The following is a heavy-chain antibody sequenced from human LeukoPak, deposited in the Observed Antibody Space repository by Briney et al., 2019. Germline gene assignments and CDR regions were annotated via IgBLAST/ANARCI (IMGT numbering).Heavy chain of an antibody. J-gene: IGHJ4*02. V-gene: IGHV3-7*01. CDR2: IKQDGSEK. Sequence: GGSLRLSCAASGFTFNNAWMNWVRQAPGKGLEWVANIKQDGSEKYYVDSVKGRFTISRDNAKNSLYLQMNSLRAEDTAVYYCARAREYSSGWYRGLGFFDYWGRGTLVTVSS. CDR1: GFTFNNAW. D-gene: IGHD6-19*01. CDR3: ARAREYSSGWYRGLGFFDY.